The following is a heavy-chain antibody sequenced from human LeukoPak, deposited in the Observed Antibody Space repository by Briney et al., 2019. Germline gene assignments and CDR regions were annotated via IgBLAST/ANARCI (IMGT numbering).Heavy chain of an antibody. V-gene: IGHV4-59*02. CDR2: IYYSGNT. Sequence: SETLSLTCTVSGGSVGSNYWNWIRQPPGKGLEWIGYIYYSGNTYYNPSLKSRITISVDPSKNQFSLKLSSVTAADTAVYYCAGDNYGTDYWGQGTLVTVSS. CDR1: GGSVGSNY. D-gene: IGHD5-18*01. CDR3: AGDNYGTDY. J-gene: IGHJ4*02.